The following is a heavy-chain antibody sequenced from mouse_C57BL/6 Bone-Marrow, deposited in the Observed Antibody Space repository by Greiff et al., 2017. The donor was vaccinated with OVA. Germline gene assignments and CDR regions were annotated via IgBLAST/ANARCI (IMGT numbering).Heavy chain of an antibody. J-gene: IGHJ4*01. D-gene: IGHD2-4*01. V-gene: IGHV5-12*01. CDR3: ARRLNYAMDY. CDR2: ISNGGGST. CDR1: GFTFSDYY. Sequence: EVHLVESGGGLVQPGGSLKLSCAASGFTFSDYYMYWVRQTPEKRLEWVAYISNGGGSTYYPDTVKGRFTISRDNAKNTLYLQMSRLKSEDTAMYYCARRLNYAMDYWGQGTSVTVSS.